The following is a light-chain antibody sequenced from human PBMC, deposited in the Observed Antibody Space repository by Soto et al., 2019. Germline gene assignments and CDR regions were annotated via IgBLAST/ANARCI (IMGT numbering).Light chain of an antibody. CDR2: SAS. CDR3: QHYNSWPRA. CDR1: QSISTE. V-gene: IGKV3-15*01. J-gene: IGKJ1*01. Sequence: EIVMTQSPATLSVSPGERATLSCRASQSISTELAWYQQKPGQPPRLLIYSASTRATGVPARFTGSGSGSEFTLTISSLQSEDFAVYHCQHYNSWPRAFGQGTKVESK.